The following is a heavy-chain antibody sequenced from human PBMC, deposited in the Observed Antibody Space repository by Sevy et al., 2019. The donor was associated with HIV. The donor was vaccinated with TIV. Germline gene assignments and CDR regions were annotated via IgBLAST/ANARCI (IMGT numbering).Heavy chain of an antibody. V-gene: IGHV3-30-3*01. CDR1: GFTFSSYA. CDR3: ARDHDYDSSGPIANDY. D-gene: IGHD3-22*01. CDR2: ISYDGSNK. Sequence: GGSLRLSCAASGFTFSSYAMHWVRQAPGKGLEWVAVISYDGSNKYYADSVKGRFTISRDNSKSTLYLQMNSPRAEDTAVYYCARDHDYDSSGPIANDYWGQGTLVTVSS. J-gene: IGHJ4*02.